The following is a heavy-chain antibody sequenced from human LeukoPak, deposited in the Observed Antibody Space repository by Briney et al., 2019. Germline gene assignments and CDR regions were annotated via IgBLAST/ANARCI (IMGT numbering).Heavy chain of an antibody. V-gene: IGHV3-9*01. J-gene: IGHJ4*02. CDR3: AGTIAVAGPLDY. Sequence: SGRSLRLSCTASGFKFADFSMHWVRQVPGKGLEWVSGISWNSGSLAYADSVRGRFTISRDNAKNSLYLQMNSLRPEDTAYYYCAGTIAVAGPLDYWGQGTLVTVSS. CDR1: GFKFADFS. CDR2: ISWNSGSL. D-gene: IGHD6-19*01.